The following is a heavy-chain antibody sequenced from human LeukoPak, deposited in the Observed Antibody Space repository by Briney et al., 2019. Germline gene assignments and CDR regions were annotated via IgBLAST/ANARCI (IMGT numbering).Heavy chain of an antibody. CDR3: ARETMAGQCDY. J-gene: IGHJ4*02. CDR2: IYYSGTT. D-gene: IGHD6-19*01. Sequence: SETLSLTCTVSGGSTSSGDYFWSWIRQPPGKGLEWIGYIYYSGTTYYNPSLKSRVTISVDTPKNQFSLNLSSVTAADTAVYFCARETMAGQCDYWGQGTLVSVSS. V-gene: IGHV4-30-4*01. CDR1: GGSTSSGDYF.